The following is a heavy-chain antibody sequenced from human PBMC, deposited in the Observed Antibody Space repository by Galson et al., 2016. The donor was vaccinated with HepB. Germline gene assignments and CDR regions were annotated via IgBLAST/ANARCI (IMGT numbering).Heavy chain of an antibody. CDR1: GFTFSSYA. CDR2: ISYDGGNK. D-gene: IGHD5-12*01. CDR3: ARGYGGYHFFDY. V-gene: IGHV3-30-3*01. Sequence: SLRLSCAASGFTFSSYAMHWVRQAPGKGLEWVAVISYDGGNKKYADSVKGRFTISRDNSKNTLYPQMNSLRAEDTAVYHCARGYGGYHFFDYWGQGTLVTVSS. J-gene: IGHJ4*02.